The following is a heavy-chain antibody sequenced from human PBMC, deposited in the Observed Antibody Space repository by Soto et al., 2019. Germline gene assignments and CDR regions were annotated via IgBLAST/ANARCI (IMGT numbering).Heavy chain of an antibody. J-gene: IGHJ3*02. CDR1: GGSISSGGYY. CDR3: AIYGGTTVTTLSDAFDI. CDR2: IYYSGST. V-gene: IGHV4-31*03. D-gene: IGHD4-17*01. Sequence: QVQLQESGPGLVKTSQTLSLTCTVSGGSISSGGYYWSWFRQPPGKALEWIGYIYYSGSTYYNPSLKSRVTRSVDTCKNQFSLKLSSVTAADTAVYDCAIYGGTTVTTLSDAFDIWGQGPMVTVSS.